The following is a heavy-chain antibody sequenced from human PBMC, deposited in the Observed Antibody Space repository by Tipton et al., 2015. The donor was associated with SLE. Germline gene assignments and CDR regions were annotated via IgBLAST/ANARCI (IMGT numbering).Heavy chain of an antibody. CDR2: IHDSGAH. CDR3: ARGSGYGDSHLGF. V-gene: IGHV4-31*03. J-gene: IGHJ4*02. CDR1: GGSIRSGDFY. D-gene: IGHD4-17*01. Sequence: TLSLTCTVSGGSIRSGDFYWSWIPQHPGKGLEWIGYIHDSGAHFYNPSLRSRSAISVDTSQNQFSLRLTSVTAADTAVYYCARGSGYGDSHLGFWSQGTLVTVSS.